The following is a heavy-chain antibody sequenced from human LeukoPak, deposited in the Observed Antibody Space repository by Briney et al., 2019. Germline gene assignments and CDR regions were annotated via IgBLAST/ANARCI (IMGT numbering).Heavy chain of an antibody. Sequence: SGPTLFQPPPTLTLRCSFSGFSLGAPKVSVGWIRQPPGKALEWLALISGDDEKHYSPSLKTRPHFTKDTTEYQAVLPLTNTDGVDTAIYYCARRVGGTKMGFISGGRGTLVSVFS. CDR2: ISGDDEK. J-gene: IGHJ4*02. CDR1: GFSLGAPKVS. D-gene: IGHD1-7*01. CDR3: ARRVGGTKMGFIS. V-gene: IGHV2-5*02.